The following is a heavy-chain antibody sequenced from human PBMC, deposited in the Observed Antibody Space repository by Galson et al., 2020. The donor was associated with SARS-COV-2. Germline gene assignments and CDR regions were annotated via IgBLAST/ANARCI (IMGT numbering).Heavy chain of an antibody. Sequence: SETLSLTCTVSGGSISTSNYYWGWIRQPPGKGLEWIANLYYDGRPFYNPSLKSRVTLSLDTSKNQFSLILTSVTAADTAVYYCARMQNYEFWSGGNWFDPWGQGTLVTVSS. V-gene: IGHV4-39*07. CDR1: GGSISTSNYY. J-gene: IGHJ5*02. CDR2: LYYDGRP. D-gene: IGHD3-3*01. CDR3: ARMQNYEFWSGGNWFDP.